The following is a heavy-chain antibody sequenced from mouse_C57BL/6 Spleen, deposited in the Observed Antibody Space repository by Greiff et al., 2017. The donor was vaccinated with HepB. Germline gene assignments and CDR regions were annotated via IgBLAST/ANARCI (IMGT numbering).Heavy chain of an antibody. D-gene: IGHD3-2*02. CDR3: ARDRKTAQATGGYYAMDY. J-gene: IGHJ4*01. V-gene: IGHV5-4*01. Sequence: EVHLVESGGGLVKPGGSLKLSCAASGFTFSSYAMSWVRQTPEKRLEWVATISDGGSYTYYPDNVKGRFTISRGNAKNNLYLQMSHLKSEDTAMYYCARDRKTAQATGGYYAMDYWGQGTSVTVSS. CDR2: ISDGGSYT. CDR1: GFTFSSYA.